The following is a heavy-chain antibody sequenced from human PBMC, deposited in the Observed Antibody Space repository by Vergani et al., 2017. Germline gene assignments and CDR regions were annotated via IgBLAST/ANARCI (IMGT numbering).Heavy chain of an antibody. CDR3: ARHTGAQYCDY. CDR1: GGTFSSYA. J-gene: IGHJ4*02. D-gene: IGHD7-27*01. Sequence: QVQLVQSGAEVKKPGSSVKVSCKASGGTFSSYAISWVRQAPGQGLEWMGRIIPNLGIANYAQKFQGRVTITADKSTSTAYMELSSLRSEDTAVYYCARHTGAQYCDYWGQGTLGTVSS. V-gene: IGHV1-69*04. CDR2: IIPNLGIA.